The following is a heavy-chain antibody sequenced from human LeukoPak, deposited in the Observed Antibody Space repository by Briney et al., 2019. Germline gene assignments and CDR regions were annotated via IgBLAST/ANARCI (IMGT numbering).Heavy chain of an antibody. Sequence: GGSLRLSCAASGFTFDDYGMHWVRQAPGKGLEWVSGISWNSGSIGYADSVKGRFTISRDNAKNSLYLQMNSLRAEDTALYYCAKDGDSSGNYYYYGMDVWGQGTTVTVSS. J-gene: IGHJ6*02. V-gene: IGHV3-9*01. CDR1: GFTFDDYG. D-gene: IGHD3-22*01. CDR3: AKDGDSSGNYYYYGMDV. CDR2: ISWNSGSI.